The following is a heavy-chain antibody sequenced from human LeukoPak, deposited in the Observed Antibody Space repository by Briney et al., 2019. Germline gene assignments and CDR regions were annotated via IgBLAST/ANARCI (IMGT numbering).Heavy chain of an antibody. CDR1: GFTVSSNY. D-gene: IGHD1-1*01. V-gene: IGHV3-53*01. J-gene: IGHJ3*02. Sequence: PGGSLRLSCAASGFTVSSNYMSWVRQAPGKGLEWVSVTYSGGSTYYADSVKGRFTISRDNSKNTLYLQMNSLRAEDTAVYYCARSSWERDAFDIWGQGTMVTVSS. CDR2: TYSGGST. CDR3: ARSSWERDAFDI.